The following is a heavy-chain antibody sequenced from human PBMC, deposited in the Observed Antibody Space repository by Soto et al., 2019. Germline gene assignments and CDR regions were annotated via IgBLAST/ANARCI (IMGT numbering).Heavy chain of an antibody. CDR3: GKGTWGAFDI. J-gene: IGHJ3*02. D-gene: IGHD7-27*01. Sequence: EVQLLESGGGLVQPGGSLRLSCVASGFTFSSNAMSWVRQAPGKGLEWVSHITSGSGGGTYYADSVKGRFTISRDNAKNTLYIQMNRLSVEDTAVYYCGKGTWGAFDIWGHGTLVTVSS. CDR1: GFTFSSNA. V-gene: IGHV3-23*01. CDR2: ITSGSGGGT.